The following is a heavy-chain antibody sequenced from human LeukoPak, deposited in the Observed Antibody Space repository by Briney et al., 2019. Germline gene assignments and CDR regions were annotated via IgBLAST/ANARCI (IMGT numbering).Heavy chain of an antibody. CDR1: GFTFDDYA. D-gene: IGHD6-13*01. CDR2: ISWNSGSI. V-gene: IGHV3-9*01. CDR3: AKDKSRYSSSWQFDY. Sequence: GGSLRLSCAASGFTFDDYAMHRVRQAPGKDLEWVSGISWNSGSIGYADSVKGRFTISRDNAKNSLYLQMNSLRAEDTALYYCAKDKSRYSSSWQFDYWGQGTLVTVSS. J-gene: IGHJ4*02.